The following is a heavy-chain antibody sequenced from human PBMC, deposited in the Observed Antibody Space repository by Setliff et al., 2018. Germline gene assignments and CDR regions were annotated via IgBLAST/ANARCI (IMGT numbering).Heavy chain of an antibody. J-gene: IGHJ4*02. CDR1: GFTFSNYG. CDR2: LSGSGGST. D-gene: IGHD2-15*01. Sequence: PGGSLRLSCAASGFTFSNYGMNWVRQATGKGLEWVSSLSGSGGSTFYADSVQGRFTISRDNSKNTLYLQINSLRAEDTALYYCARGVAPIGYCTLGSCQGFDLWGQGTLVTVSS. CDR3: ARGVAPIGYCTLGSCQGFDL. V-gene: IGHV3-23*01.